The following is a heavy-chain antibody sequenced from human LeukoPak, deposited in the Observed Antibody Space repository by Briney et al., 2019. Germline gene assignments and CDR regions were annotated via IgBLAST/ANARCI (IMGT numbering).Heavy chain of an antibody. Sequence: GGSLRLSCVGSAFRFSNSWMSWVRHVPGKGLEWVANIDQDGREKNYVDSVKGRFTISRDNGQSSLYLEMRSLRAEDTAVYYCARERQGSSDYDGKESFDYWGQGTLVTITS. V-gene: IGHV3-7*01. CDR3: ARERQGSSDYDGKESFDY. CDR2: IDQDGREK. CDR1: AFRFSNSW. D-gene: IGHD6-25*01. J-gene: IGHJ4*02.